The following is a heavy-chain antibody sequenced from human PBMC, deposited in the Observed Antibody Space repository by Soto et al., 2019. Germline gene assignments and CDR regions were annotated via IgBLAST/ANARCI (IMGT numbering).Heavy chain of an antibody. V-gene: IGHV3-64D*06. J-gene: IGHJ4*02. D-gene: IGHD2-15*01. CDR3: VKDRWIDS. CDR1: GFIFSSYA. CDR2: ISSNGGPT. Sequence: LRLSCAASGFIFSSYAMHWVRQVPGKGLQYVSSISSNGGPTYYTDSVRGRFTISRDNSKNTLYLQMNSLRAEDTAIYYCVKDRWIDSWGKGTLVTVSS.